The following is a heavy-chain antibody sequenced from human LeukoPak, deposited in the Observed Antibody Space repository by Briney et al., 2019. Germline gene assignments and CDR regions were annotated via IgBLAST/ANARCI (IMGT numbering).Heavy chain of an antibody. D-gene: IGHD3-16*02. CDR1: GFTFSSYA. J-gene: IGHJ6*02. Sequence: GGSLRLSCAAPGFTFSSYAMHWVRQAPGKGLEWVAVISYDGSNKYYADSVKGRFTISRDNSKNTLYLQMNSLRAEDTAVYYCARDRRMITFGGVIVIGYYYGMDVWGQGTTVTVSS. CDR2: ISYDGSNK. V-gene: IGHV3-30-3*01. CDR3: ARDRRMITFGGVIVIGYYYGMDV.